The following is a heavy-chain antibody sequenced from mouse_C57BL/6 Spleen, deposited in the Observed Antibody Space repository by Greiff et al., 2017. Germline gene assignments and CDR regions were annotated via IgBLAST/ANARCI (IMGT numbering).Heavy chain of an antibody. CDR3: TGERYDGDSGGYFDV. J-gene: IGHJ1*03. Sequence: VQLQQSGAELVRPGASVTLSCKASGYTFTDYEMHWVKQTPVHGLEWIGAIDPETGGTAYNQKFKGKAILTADKSSSTAYMELRSLTSGDSAVYYCTGERYDGDSGGYFDVWGKGTTVTVSS. D-gene: IGHD2-3*01. V-gene: IGHV1-15*01. CDR1: GYTFTDYE. CDR2: IDPETGGT.